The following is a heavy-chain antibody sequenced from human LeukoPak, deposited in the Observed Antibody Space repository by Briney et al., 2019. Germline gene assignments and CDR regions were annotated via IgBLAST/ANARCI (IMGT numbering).Heavy chain of an antibody. V-gene: IGHV3-21*01. Sequence: KTGGSLRLSCAASGFTFSIYSMNWVRQAPGKGLEWVSSISSSSSYIYYADSVKGRFTISRDNAKNSLSLQMNSLRAEDTAVYYCANLVPAPYYYYYMDVWGKGTTVTVSS. J-gene: IGHJ6*03. CDR1: GFTFSIYS. D-gene: IGHD2-2*01. CDR3: ANLVPAPYYYYYMDV. CDR2: ISSSSSYI.